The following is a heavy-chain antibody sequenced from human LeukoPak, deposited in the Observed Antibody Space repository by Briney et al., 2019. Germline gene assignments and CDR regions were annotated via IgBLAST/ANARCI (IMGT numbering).Heavy chain of an antibody. CDR1: GYTFIGYY. D-gene: IGHD3-10*01. Sequence: ASVKVSCKAFGYTFIGYYMHWVRQAPGQGLEWMGRINPNSGGTNYAQKFQGRVTMTRDTSISTVYMELSRLRSDDTAVYYCAAWAYVSGNGMDVWGQGTTVTVSS. CDR2: INPNSGGT. CDR3: AAWAYVSGNGMDV. J-gene: IGHJ6*02. V-gene: IGHV1-2*06.